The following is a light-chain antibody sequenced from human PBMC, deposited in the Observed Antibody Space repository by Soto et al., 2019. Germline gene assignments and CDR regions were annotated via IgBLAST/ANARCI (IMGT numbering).Light chain of an antibody. CDR3: QHYNSYSEA. Sequence: DIQMTQSPSTLSGSVGDRVTITCRASQTISSWLAWYQQKPGKAPKLLIYKASTLKSGFPSRFSGSGSGTEFTLTISSLQPDDFASYYCQHYNSYSEAFGQGGKVDIK. CDR1: QTISSW. CDR2: KAS. J-gene: IGKJ1*01. V-gene: IGKV1-5*03.